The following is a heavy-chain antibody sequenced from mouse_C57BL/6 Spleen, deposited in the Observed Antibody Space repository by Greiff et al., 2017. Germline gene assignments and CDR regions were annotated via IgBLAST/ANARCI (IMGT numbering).Heavy chain of an antibody. Sequence: VKLMESGAELVRPGASVTLSCKASGYTFTDYEMHWVKQTPVHGLEWIGAIDPETGGTAYNQKFKGKAILTADKSSSTAYMELRSLTSEDSAVYYCTRRVYYDYEGGYWGQGTTLTVSS. D-gene: IGHD2-4*01. CDR2: IDPETGGT. J-gene: IGHJ2*01. CDR3: TRRVYYDYEGGY. CDR1: GYTFTDYE. V-gene: IGHV1-15*01.